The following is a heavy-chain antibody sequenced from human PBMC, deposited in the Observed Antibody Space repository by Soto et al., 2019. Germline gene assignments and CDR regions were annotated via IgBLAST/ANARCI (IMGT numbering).Heavy chain of an antibody. Sequence: KVSCKASGYTFTSYAMHWVLQAPGQRLEWMGWINAGNGNTKYSQKFQGRVTITRDTSASTAYMELSSLRSEDTAVYYCARDRGYCSGGSCSTTWFDPWGQGTLVTVSS. J-gene: IGHJ5*02. CDR2: INAGNGNT. CDR1: GYTFTSYA. D-gene: IGHD2-15*01. CDR3: ARDRGYCSGGSCSTTWFDP. V-gene: IGHV1-3*01.